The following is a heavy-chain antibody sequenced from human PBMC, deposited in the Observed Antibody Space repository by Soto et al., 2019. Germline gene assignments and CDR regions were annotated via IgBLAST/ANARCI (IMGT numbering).Heavy chain of an antibody. Sequence: SETLSLTCTVSGGSISSGGYYWSWIRQHPGKGLEWIGYIYYSGSTYYNPSLKSRVTISVDTSKNQFSLKLSSVTAADTAVYYCARGGNDYRHRTIDYWGQGTLVTVSS. J-gene: IGHJ4*02. D-gene: IGHD4-17*01. CDR3: ARGGNDYRHRTIDY. V-gene: IGHV4-31*03. CDR1: GGSISSGGYY. CDR2: IYYSGST.